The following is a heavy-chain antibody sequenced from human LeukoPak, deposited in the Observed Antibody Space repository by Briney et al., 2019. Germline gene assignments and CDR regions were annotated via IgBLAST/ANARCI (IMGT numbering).Heavy chain of an antibody. D-gene: IGHD6-19*01. V-gene: IGHV4-34*01. J-gene: IGHJ4*02. Sequence: SETLSLTCAVYGGSFSGYYWSWIRQPPGKGLEWIGEINHSGSTNYNPSLKSRVTISVDTSKNQFSLKLSSVTAADTAVYYRARGKWAVAGFFDYWGQGTLVTVSS. CDR1: GGSFSGYY. CDR3: ARGKWAVAGFFDY. CDR2: INHSGST.